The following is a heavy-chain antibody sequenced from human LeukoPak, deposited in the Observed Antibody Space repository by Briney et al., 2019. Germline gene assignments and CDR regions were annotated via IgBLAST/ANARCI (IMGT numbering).Heavy chain of an antibody. CDR3: ARGRFDWNYDAPADY. J-gene: IGHJ4*02. CDR1: GFTFSSYA. D-gene: IGHD1-7*01. CDR2: ISYDGSNK. Sequence: GGSLRLSCAASGFTFSSYAMHWVRQAPGKGLEWVAVISYDGSNKYYADSVKGRFTISRDNSKNTLYLQMNSLRAEDTAVYYCARGRFDWNYDAPADYWGQGTLVTVSS. V-gene: IGHV3-30-3*01.